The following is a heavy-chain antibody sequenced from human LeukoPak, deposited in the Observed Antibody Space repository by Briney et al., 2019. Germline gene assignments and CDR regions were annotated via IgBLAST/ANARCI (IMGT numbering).Heavy chain of an antibody. CDR1: GVTVSTNY. V-gene: IGHV3-53*01. D-gene: IGHD1-26*01. J-gene: IGHJ4*02. CDR3: ARAGSGSSPWDY. Sequence: GGSLRLSCAASGVTVSTNYMSWVRQAPGKGLEWVSVIYSGGSTYSADSVKGRFTISRDNSKNTVYLQMNSLRAEDTAVYYCARAGSGSSPWDYWGQGTLVTVSS. CDR2: IYSGGST.